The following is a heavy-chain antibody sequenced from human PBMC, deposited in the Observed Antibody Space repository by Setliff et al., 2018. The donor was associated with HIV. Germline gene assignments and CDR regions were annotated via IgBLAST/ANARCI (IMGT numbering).Heavy chain of an antibody. CDR1: GGSISSTSHY. CDR2: IYYSGST. D-gene: IGHD6-19*01. J-gene: IGHJ3*02. V-gene: IGHV4-39*07. Sequence: PSETLSLTCIVSGGSISSTSHYWGWVRQPPGKGLEWIGTIYYSGSTYYNSSLKSRITISLETSRNQFSLRVTSVTATDTAVYYCTRQSPVAGSGAFDIWGQGTMVTVSS. CDR3: TRQSPVAGSGAFDI.